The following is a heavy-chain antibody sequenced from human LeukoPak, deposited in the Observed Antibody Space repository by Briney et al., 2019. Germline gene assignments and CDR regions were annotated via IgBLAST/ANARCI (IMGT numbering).Heavy chain of an antibody. J-gene: IGHJ5*02. Sequence: SETLSLTCAVSGYSISSGYYWGWVRQPPGKGLEWIGSIYHSGSTYYNPSLKSRVTISVDTSKNQFSLKLSSVTAADTAVYYCARVGYSSSWYFRWFDPWGQGTLVTVSS. D-gene: IGHD6-13*01. V-gene: IGHV4-38-2*01. CDR1: GYSISSGYY. CDR2: IYHSGST. CDR3: ARVGYSSSWYFRWFDP.